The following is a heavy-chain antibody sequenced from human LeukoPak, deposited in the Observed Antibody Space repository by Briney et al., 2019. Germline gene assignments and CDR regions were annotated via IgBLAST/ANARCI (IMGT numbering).Heavy chain of an antibody. Sequence: GGSPRLSCAASGFTFSSYAMSWVRQAPWKGLEWVSAISGSGGSTYYADSVKGRFTISRDNSKNTLYLQMNSLRAEDTAVYYCARDLGYCSGSTCYVGYFDYWGQGTQVTVSS. CDR1: GFTFSSYA. V-gene: IGHV3-23*01. CDR3: ARDLGYCSGSTCYVGYFDY. J-gene: IGHJ4*02. CDR2: ISGSGGST. D-gene: IGHD2-15*01.